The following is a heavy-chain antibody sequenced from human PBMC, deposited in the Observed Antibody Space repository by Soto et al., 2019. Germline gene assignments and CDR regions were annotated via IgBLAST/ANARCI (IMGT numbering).Heavy chain of an antibody. CDR1: GDSVSSGGYY. J-gene: IGHJ6*02. D-gene: IGHD3-10*01. CDR3: ARDVLLVRPGSYGMDV. Sequence: SETLSLTCTVSGDSVSSGGYYWNWIRQHPGRGLGWLGYIYHSETTYYNPSLKSRVTISVDTSKNQFSLKLSSVTAADTAVYYCARDVLLVRPGSYGMDVWGQGTTVTV. CDR2: IYHSETT. V-gene: IGHV4-31*03.